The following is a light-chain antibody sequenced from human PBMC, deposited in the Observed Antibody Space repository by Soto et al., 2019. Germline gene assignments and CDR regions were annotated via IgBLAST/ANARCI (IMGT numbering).Light chain of an antibody. Sequence: EIVMTQSPATLSVSPGERATLSCRASQSVSRYVAWYQQKPGQAPRLLIYGASTRATDMPGRFSGRGAGAEFTLTISSLQSEDFAVYYCQQYYNWPPLTFGGGTKVDIK. CDR1: QSVSRY. J-gene: IGKJ4*01. CDR2: GAS. V-gene: IGKV3-15*01. CDR3: QQYYNWPPLT.